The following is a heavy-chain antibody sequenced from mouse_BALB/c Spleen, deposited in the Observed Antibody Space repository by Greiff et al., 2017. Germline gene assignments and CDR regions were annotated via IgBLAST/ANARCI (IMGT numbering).Heavy chain of an antibody. CDR1: GYSFTSYW. CDR3: KRVSLQGSSYHDAMDY. Sequence: EVQLQQSGTVLARPGASVKMSCKASGYSFTSYWMHWVKQRPGQGLEWIGAIYPGNSDTSYNQKFKGKAKLTAVTSASTAYMELSSLTTEDSAVYYCKRVSLQGSSYHDAMDYWGQGTSVTVSA. CDR2: IYPGNSDT. V-gene: IGHV1-5*01. D-gene: IGHD1-1*01. J-gene: IGHJ4*01.